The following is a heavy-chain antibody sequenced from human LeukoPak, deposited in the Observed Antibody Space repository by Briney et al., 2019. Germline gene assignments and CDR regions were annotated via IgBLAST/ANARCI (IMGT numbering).Heavy chain of an antibody. CDR2: IWDDGSKK. J-gene: IGHJ4*02. CDR3: AGINSSSWYLDY. D-gene: IGHD6-13*01. CDR1: GFTFSRDG. V-gene: IGHV3-33*01. Sequence: GGSLRLSCAASGFTFSRDGMHWGREAPGKGLGWGAVIWDDGSKKYYADSVKGGFTISTVNSKNTLYLQMNSLRAEDTAVYYCAGINSSSWYLDYWGQGTLVTVSS.